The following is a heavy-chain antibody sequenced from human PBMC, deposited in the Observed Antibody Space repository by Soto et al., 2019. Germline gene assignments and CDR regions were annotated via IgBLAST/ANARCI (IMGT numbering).Heavy chain of an antibody. Sequence: ASVKVSCKASGYSFTNYGFSWVRQAPGQGLEWMGWISAYNGDTYYPQKFHGRVTMTTDTSTSTAYMELRSLRSDDTAVYYCARDAAGGSGSYSGPSDYWGQGTLVTVSS. CDR2: ISAYNGDT. J-gene: IGHJ4*02. D-gene: IGHD3-10*01. CDR1: GYSFTNYG. V-gene: IGHV1-18*01. CDR3: ARDAAGGSGSYSGPSDY.